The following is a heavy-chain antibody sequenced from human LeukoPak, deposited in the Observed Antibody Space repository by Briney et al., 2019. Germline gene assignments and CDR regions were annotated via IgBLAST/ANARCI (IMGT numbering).Heavy chain of an antibody. J-gene: IGHJ6*03. CDR3: AKWQGNHFYYYYYMDV. CDR2: ISGSGGST. Sequence: GGSLRLSCAASGFTFSSYAMSWVRQAPGKGLEWVSAISGSGGSTYYADSVKGRFTISRDNSKNTLYLQMNSLRAEDTAVYYCAKWQGNHFYYYYYMDVWGKGTTITVSS. D-gene: IGHD3-10*01. CDR1: GFTFSSYA. V-gene: IGHV3-23*01.